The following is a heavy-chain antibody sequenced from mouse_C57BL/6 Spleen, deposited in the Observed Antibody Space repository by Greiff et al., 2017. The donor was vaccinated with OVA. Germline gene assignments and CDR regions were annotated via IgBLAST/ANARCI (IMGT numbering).Heavy chain of an antibody. V-gene: IGHV1-66*01. Sequence: QVQLQQSGPELVKPGASVKISCKASGYSFTSYYIHWVKQRPGQGLEWIGWIYPGSGNTKYNEKFKGKATLTADTSSSTAYMQLSSLTSEDSAVYYCARSLGDWYFDVWGTGTTVTVSS. D-gene: IGHD4-1*01. J-gene: IGHJ1*03. CDR3: ARSLGDWYFDV. CDR1: GYSFTSYY. CDR2: IYPGSGNT.